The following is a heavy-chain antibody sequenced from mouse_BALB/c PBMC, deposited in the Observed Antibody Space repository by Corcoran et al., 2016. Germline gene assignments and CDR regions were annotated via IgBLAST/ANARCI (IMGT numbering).Heavy chain of an antibody. CDR2: IFPGSGHT. Sequence: QVQLQQSGPELVKPGASVKISCKASGYSFPSYYIHWVKQRPGQGLEWIGWIFPGSGHTKYHEKCKGKATLTADTSASTAYRPLSSLTSEDSAVYFCAKTARATYYFYYWGQGTTLTVSS. D-gene: IGHD3-2*01. V-gene: IGHV1-66*01. J-gene: IGHJ2*01. CDR1: GYSFPSYY. CDR3: AKTARATYYFYY.